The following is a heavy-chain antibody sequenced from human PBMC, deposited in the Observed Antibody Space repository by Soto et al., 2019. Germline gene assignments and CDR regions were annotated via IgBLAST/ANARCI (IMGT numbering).Heavy chain of an antibody. CDR2: INHSGST. CDR1: GGSFSGYY. V-gene: IGHV4-34*01. Sequence: SETLSLTCAVYGGSFSGYYWSWIRQPPGKGLEWIGEINHSGSTNYNPSLKSRVTISVDTSKNQFSLKLSSVTAADTAVYYCARGEDGGLGYWGQGTLVTVSS. CDR3: ARGEDGGLGY. D-gene: IGHD2-15*01. J-gene: IGHJ4*02.